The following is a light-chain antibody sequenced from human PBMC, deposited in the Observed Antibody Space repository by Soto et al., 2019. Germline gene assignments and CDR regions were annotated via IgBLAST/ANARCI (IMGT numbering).Light chain of an antibody. CDR1: QSLLHSNGYTY. J-gene: IGKJ1*01. Sequence: DIVMTQSPLSLPVTPGEPASISCRSTQSLLHSNGYTYLDWYLQKPGQSPQLLIYLVSNRASGVPDRFSGSGSGTDFTLKISRLEAEDVGVYYCMQALQSPRTFGQGTKLEIK. CDR2: LVS. V-gene: IGKV2-28*01. CDR3: MQALQSPRT.